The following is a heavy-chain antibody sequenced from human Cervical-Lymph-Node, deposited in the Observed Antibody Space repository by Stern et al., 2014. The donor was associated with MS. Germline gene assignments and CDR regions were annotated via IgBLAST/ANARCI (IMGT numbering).Heavy chain of an antibody. CDR1: GFTFSHFS. J-gene: IGHJ4*02. CDR2: IRGEDTT. Sequence: EVQLLESGGTLVQPGGSLRLSCAASGFTFSHFSSNWVRQAPGKGLEWMSSIRGEDTTSYADSVQGRFTISRDNARNSLYLHMTNLRDEDTAVHYCAALDYWGQGTLVTVSS. V-gene: IGHV3-48*02. CDR3: AALDY.